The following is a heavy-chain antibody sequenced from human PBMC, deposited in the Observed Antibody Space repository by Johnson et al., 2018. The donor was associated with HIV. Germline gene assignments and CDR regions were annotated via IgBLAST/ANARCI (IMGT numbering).Heavy chain of an antibody. CDR3: ARAGVVFSTASHDAFDI. J-gene: IGHJ3*02. CDR1: GFTFSDYY. V-gene: IGHV3-30*03. CDR2: ISYDGSNK. Sequence: QVQLVESVGGLVKPGGSLRLSCAASGFTFSDYYMSWIRQAPGKGLEWVAVISYDGSNKYYADSVKGRFTISRDNSKNTLYLQMNSLRAEDTAVYYCARAGVVFSTASHDAFDIWGQWTMVTVSS. D-gene: IGHD2-21*01.